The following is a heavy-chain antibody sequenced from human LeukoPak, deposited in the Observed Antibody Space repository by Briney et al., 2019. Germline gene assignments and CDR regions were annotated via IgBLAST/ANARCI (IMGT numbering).Heavy chain of an antibody. J-gene: IGHJ4*02. V-gene: IGHV5-51*01. CDR2: MNPSDFDI. Sequence: GESLKISCEGAGYNFDSYLIAWVRQVPGKGLEWMGIMNPSDFDIRKSPSFQGQVTISVDQSISTAYLEWSSLKASDTAIYYCARQRGYYAFDFWGQGTLVTVSS. CDR1: GYNFDSYL. CDR3: ARQRGYYAFDF. D-gene: IGHD3-22*01.